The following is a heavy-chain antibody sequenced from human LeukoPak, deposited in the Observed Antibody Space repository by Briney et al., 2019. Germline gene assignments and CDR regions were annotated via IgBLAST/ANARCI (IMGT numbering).Heavy chain of an antibody. J-gene: IGHJ4*02. CDR3: ARGTRKDSRDGYNF. D-gene: IGHD5-24*01. V-gene: IGHV1-18*01. Sequence: ASVKVSCKASGYTFTSYGISWVRQAPGQGLEWMGWISAYNGNTNYAQKFQGRVTITADESTSTAYMELSSLRSEDTAVYYCARGTRKDSRDGYNFWGQGTLVTVSS. CDR1: GYTFTSYG. CDR2: ISAYNGNT.